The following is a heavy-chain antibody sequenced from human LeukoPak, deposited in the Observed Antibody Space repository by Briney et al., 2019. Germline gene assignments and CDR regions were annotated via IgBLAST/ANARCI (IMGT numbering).Heavy chain of an antibody. Sequence: GGSLRLSCAASGFTFNNYGMHWVRQAPGKGLEWLAFIRYDGSNKYYADSVKGRFTISRDNSKNTLYLQMNSLRAEDTAVYYCANWDYGSGSYLTPYYYYYMDVWGKGTTVTISS. CDR1: GFTFNNYG. V-gene: IGHV3-30*02. J-gene: IGHJ6*03. D-gene: IGHD3-10*01. CDR2: IRYDGSNK. CDR3: ANWDYGSGSYLTPYYYYYMDV.